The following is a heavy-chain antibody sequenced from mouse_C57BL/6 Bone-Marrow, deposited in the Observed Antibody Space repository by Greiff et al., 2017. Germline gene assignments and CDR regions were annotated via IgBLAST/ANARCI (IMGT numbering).Heavy chain of an antibody. Sequence: VQLQQSGAELVKPGASVKMSCKASGYTFTSYWITWVKQRPGQGLEWIGDIYPGSGSTNYNEKFKSKATLTVDTSSSTAYMQLSSLTSEDSAVYYCAREEMRGMVTWYFDAWGTGTTVTVSS. V-gene: IGHV1-55*01. CDR2: IYPGSGST. D-gene: IGHD2-2*01. J-gene: IGHJ1*03. CDR1: GYTFTSYW. CDR3: AREEMRGMVTWYFDA.